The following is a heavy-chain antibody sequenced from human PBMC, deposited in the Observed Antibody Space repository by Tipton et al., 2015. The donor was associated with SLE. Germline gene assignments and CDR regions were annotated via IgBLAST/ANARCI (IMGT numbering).Heavy chain of an antibody. CDR3: ATPGYCSGGSCYPALGY. D-gene: IGHD2-15*01. J-gene: IGHJ4*02. CDR2: INHSGST. CDR1: GGSFSGYY. Sequence: TLSLTCAVYGGSFSGYYWSWIRQPPGKGLEWIGEINHSGSTNYNPSLKSRVTISVDTSKNQFSLKLSSVTAADTAVYYCATPGYCSGGSCYPALGYWCQGTLVTVSP. V-gene: IGHV4-34*01.